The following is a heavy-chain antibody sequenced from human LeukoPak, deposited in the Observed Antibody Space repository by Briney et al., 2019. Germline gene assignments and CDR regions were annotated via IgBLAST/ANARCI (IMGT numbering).Heavy chain of an antibody. D-gene: IGHD2-15*01. CDR3: AKEGCSGGSCYFPH. CDR1: GFTFSSYE. V-gene: IGHV3-48*03. Sequence: PGGSLRLSCAASGFTFSSYEMNWVRQAPGKGLEWVSYISSSASSIFYADSVKGRFTISRDNSKNTLYLQMNSLRAEDTAVYYCAKEGCSGGSCYFPHWGQGTLVTVSS. J-gene: IGHJ4*02. CDR2: ISSSASSI.